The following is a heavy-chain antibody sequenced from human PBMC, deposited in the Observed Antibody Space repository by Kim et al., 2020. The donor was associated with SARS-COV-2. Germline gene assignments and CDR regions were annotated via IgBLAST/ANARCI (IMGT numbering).Heavy chain of an antibody. D-gene: IGHD3-22*01. V-gene: IGHV7-4-1*02. CDR2: INTNTGNP. J-gene: IGHJ4*02. CDR1: GYSFTTYA. Sequence: ASVKVSCKASGYSFTTYAMNWVRQAPGQGLEWMGWINTNTGNPTYAQGFTGRFVFSLDTSVSTTYLQISSLKAEDTAVYYCARVESFYYDSSSYKYWGQGTLVTVSS. CDR3: ARVESFYYDSSSYKY.